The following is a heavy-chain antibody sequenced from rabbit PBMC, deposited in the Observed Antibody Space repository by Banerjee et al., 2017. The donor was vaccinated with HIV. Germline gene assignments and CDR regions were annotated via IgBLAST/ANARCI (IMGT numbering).Heavy chain of an antibody. Sequence: QSLEESGGDLVKPGASLTLTCTASGFSFSSSYWICWVRQAPGKGLEWIASIDSAGVSTYYATWAKGRFTISKTSSTTVTLQMTSLTAADTATYFCARGASNSNYYPYYFNLWGQGTLVTIS. J-gene: IGHJ4*01. CDR3: ARGASNSNYYPYYFNL. CDR1: GFSFSSSYW. V-gene: IGHV1S40*01. CDR2: IDSAGVST. D-gene: IGHD8-1*01.